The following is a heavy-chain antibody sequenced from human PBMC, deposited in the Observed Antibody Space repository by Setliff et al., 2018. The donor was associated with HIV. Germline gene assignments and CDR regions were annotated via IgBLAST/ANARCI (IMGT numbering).Heavy chain of an antibody. CDR1: GGSIGSTDYY. CDR2: IDNSGNT. D-gene: IGHD3-16*01. J-gene: IGHJ3*01. V-gene: IGHV4-39*07. CDR3: ASGWVDLFWGSYSPVPS. Sequence: SDTLSLTCTVSGGSIGSTDYYWGWIRQPPGKGLEWIGTIDNSGNTYYNPSLKSRVTISVDTSKNQFSLKLSSVTAAGTAVYYCASGWVDLFWGSYSPVPSWGEGTMVT.